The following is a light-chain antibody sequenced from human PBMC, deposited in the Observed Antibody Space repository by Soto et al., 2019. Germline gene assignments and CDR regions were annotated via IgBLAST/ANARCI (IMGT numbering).Light chain of an antibody. V-gene: IGKV3-15*01. J-gene: IGKJ2*01. CDR3: QQYNNWTPMYT. CDR1: QSVGTN. Sequence: EIVMSQSPATLSVSPGERVTLSCRASQSVGTNLAWYQQKVAQAPRLLIYGASTRANGIPARFSGSGSGTDFSLSISSLQSEHFAVYYCQQYNNWTPMYTFGQGTQLEIK. CDR2: GAS.